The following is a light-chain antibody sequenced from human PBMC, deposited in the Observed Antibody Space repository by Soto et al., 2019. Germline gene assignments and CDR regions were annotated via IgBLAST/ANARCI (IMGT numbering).Light chain of an antibody. CDR1: SSNIGSNT. CDR2: SNN. CDR3: AAWDDSRNGGV. Sequence: VLTQPPSASGTPGQRVTISCSGSSSNIGSNTVNWYQQLPGTAPKLLIYSNNQRPSGVPDRFSGSKSGTSASLAISGLQSEDEADYYCAAWDDSRNGGVFGTGTKLTVL. J-gene: IGLJ1*01. V-gene: IGLV1-44*01.